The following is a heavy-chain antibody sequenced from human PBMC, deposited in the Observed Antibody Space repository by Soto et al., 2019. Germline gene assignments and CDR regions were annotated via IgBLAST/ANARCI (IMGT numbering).Heavy chain of an antibody. V-gene: IGHV3-23*01. CDR1: GFTFSSYA. Sequence: DVQLLESGGDLVQPGGSLRLSCAASGFTFSSYAMSWVRQAPGKGLEWVSSMSGAGRSSYDADCLKGRFTISRDNSNNTLYLQMNNLRAEDTALYYCAKGPIFGVENIYDYWGQGTLVTVSS. CDR2: MSGAGRSS. CDR3: AKGPIFGVENIYDY. D-gene: IGHD3-3*01. J-gene: IGHJ4*02.